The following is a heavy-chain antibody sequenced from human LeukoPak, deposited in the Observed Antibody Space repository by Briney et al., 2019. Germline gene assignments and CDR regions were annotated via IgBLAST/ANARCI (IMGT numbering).Heavy chain of an antibody. V-gene: IGHV4-59*01. CDR1: GGSISSYY. D-gene: IGHD6-13*01. CDR3: ACSSWYPFFDY. Sequence: PSEILSLTCTVSGGSISSYYWSWIRQPPGKGLEWIGYIYYSGSTNYNPSLKSRVTISVDTSKNQFSLKLSSVTAADTAVYYCACSSWYPFFDYWGQGTLVTVSS. J-gene: IGHJ4*02. CDR2: IYYSGST.